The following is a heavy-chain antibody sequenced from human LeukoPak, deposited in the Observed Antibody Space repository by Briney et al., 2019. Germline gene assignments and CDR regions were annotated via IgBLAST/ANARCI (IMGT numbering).Heavy chain of an antibody. J-gene: IGHJ4*02. CDR1: GFSFSSYW. CDR2: MNEDGSEK. D-gene: IGHD4-11*01. V-gene: IGHV3-7*01. Sequence: GGSLRLSCAASGFSFSSYWMTWVRQAPGKGLEWVANMNEDGSEKYYVDSVTGRFTISRDNAKNSLYLQMNSLRAEDTAVYYCARDNYRKFDYWGQGTLVTVSS. CDR3: ARDNYRKFDY.